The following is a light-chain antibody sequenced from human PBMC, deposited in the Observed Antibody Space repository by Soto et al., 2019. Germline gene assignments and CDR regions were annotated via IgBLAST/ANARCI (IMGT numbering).Light chain of an antibody. CDR2: EAS. Sequence: DIQMTQSPSTLSASVGDRVTITCRASQSISSWLDWYQQKPGKAPKLLIYEASSLQSGVPSRFSGSGSWTEFTLTISSLQPDDFATYYFQQYNTSPRTFGQGTKVEIK. J-gene: IGKJ1*01. V-gene: IGKV1-5*03. CDR1: QSISSW. CDR3: QQYNTSPRT.